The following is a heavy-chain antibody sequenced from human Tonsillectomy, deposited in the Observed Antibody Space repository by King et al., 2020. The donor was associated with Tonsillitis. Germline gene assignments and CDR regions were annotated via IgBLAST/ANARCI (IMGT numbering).Heavy chain of an antibody. CDR1: GFTFIGPA. J-gene: IGHJ4*02. CDR2: IRSKATSYAT. V-gene: IGHV3-73*02. CDR3: TSAHTAMANFDY. D-gene: IGHD5-18*01. Sequence: VQLVESGGGLVRPGGSLKLSFAASGFTFIGPAIHWVRQASGKGLEWVGRIRSKATSYATAYAASVKGRFTISRDDSKKTAYLQMNSLKTEDTAVYYCTSAHTAMANFDYWGQGTLVTVSS.